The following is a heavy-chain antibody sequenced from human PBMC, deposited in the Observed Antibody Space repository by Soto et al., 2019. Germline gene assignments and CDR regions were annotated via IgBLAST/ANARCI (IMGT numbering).Heavy chain of an antibody. V-gene: IGHV2-26*01. CDR1: GFSLSRATMG. J-gene: IGHJ3*02. D-gene: IGHD3-22*01. CDR2: IVSNDEK. CDR3: ARFYYYDSSGYYYAFDI. Sequence: QVTLKESGPVLVKPTETLTLTCTVSGFSLSRATMGVSWIRQPPGKALEWLAHIVSNDEKSYSTSLKNRLTISXDXSXSXXVLTMTNMDPVDTATYYCARFYYYDSSGYYYAFDIWGQGTMVTVSS.